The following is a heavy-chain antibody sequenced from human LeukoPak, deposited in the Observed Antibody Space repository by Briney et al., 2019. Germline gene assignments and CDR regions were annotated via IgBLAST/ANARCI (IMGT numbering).Heavy chain of an antibody. CDR2: ISGSGGST. Sequence: AGSLRLSCAASGFTFSSYAMTWVRQGPGKGLECVSAISGSGGSTYYADSVKGRFTISRDNSKNTLYLQMDSLRAEDTAIYYCAKGTLGYCSGGSCYPLDYWGQGTLVTVSS. CDR1: GFTFSSYA. J-gene: IGHJ4*02. V-gene: IGHV3-23*01. CDR3: AKGTLGYCSGGSCYPLDY. D-gene: IGHD2-15*01.